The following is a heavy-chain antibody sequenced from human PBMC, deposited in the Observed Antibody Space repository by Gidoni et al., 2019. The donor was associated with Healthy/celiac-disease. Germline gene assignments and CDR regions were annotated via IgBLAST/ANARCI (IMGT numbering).Heavy chain of an antibody. CDR1: GFTFGSYS. V-gene: IGHV3-21*01. Sequence: EVPLVESGGGLVKPGGSLRLSCAASGFTFGSYSMNWVRQAPGQGLDGVSTISSSSSYIYYAESVKGRFTISRDNAKNSLYLQMNSLRAEDTAVYYCARDLIGWNYVSNAFDIWGQGTMVTVSS. CDR2: ISSSSSYI. CDR3: ARDLIGWNYVSNAFDI. D-gene: IGHD1-7*01. J-gene: IGHJ3*02.